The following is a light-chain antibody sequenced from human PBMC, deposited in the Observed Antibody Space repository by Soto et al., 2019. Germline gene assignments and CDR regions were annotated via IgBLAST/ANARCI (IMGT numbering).Light chain of an antibody. CDR1: QSVSSN. CDR2: GAS. V-gene: IGKV3-15*01. Sequence: EIVMTQSPATLSVSPGERATLSCRASQSVSSNLAWYQQKPGQAPRLLIYGASTRATGIPARFSGSGSGTEFTLTISSLQSEDFAVYYCQQDNNWPPATFGGGTKVES. J-gene: IGKJ4*01. CDR3: QQDNNWPPAT.